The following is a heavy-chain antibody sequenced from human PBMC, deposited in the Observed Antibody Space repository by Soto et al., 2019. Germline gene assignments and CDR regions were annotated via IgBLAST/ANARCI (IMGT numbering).Heavy chain of an antibody. CDR1: GFTFSYSA. Sequence: GGSLRLSCAASGFTFSYSAMSWVRQAPGRGLEWVSTIIGSGGTPYYADSVKGRFTISRDNSKNSLYLVLNSLRSDDTAIYYCARGLAAVGPLDYWGQGALVTVSS. CDR3: ARGLAAVGPLDY. J-gene: IGHJ4*02. CDR2: IIGSGGTP. V-gene: IGHV3-23*01. D-gene: IGHD6-13*01.